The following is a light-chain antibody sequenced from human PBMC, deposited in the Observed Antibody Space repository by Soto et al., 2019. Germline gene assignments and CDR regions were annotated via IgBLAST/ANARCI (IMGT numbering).Light chain of an antibody. CDR3: SSYAGTSVV. Sequence: QSVLTQPRSVSGSPGQSITISCTGTSSDVGGYNFVCWYQQHPGKAPKLMIYDVSRRPSGVPDRFSASKSGNTASLTVSGLQAEEEADYYCSSYAGTSVVFGGGTKVTVL. CDR1: SSDVGGYNF. J-gene: IGLJ2*01. V-gene: IGLV2-11*01. CDR2: DVS.